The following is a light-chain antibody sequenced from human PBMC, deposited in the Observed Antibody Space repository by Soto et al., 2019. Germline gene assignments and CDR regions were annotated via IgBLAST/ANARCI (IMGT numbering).Light chain of an antibody. Sequence: ELVLTQSPATPCLSPGGRATLSCRSSQSVSSYLAWYQQKPGQAPRLIIYDASNRATGIPDRFSGSGSGTDFTLTIRRLEPEDFAVYYCQQYNKWPQINCGKGPRLAIK. CDR1: QSVSSY. V-gene: IGKV3-11*01. CDR2: DAS. J-gene: IGKJ5*01. CDR3: QQYNKWPQIN.